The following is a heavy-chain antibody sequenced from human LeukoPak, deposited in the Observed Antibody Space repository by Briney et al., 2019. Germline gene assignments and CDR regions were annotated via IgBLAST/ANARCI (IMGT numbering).Heavy chain of an antibody. V-gene: IGHV4-34*01. Sequence: SETLPLTCAVYGGSFSGYYWSWIRQPPGKGLEWIGEINHSGSTNYNPSLRSRVTISVDTSKNQFSLKLSSVTAADTAVYYCARPRTGSSWYDYYYYMDVWGKGTTVTVSS. CDR3: ARPRTGSSWYDYYYYMDV. D-gene: IGHD6-13*01. CDR1: GGSFSGYY. CDR2: INHSGST. J-gene: IGHJ6*03.